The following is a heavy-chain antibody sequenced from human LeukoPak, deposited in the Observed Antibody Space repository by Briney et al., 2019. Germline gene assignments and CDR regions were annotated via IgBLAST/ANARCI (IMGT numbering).Heavy chain of an antibody. CDR3: AKDIQLSA. V-gene: IGHV3-23*01. CDR1: GFNFNDAA. D-gene: IGHD5-24*01. Sequence: GGSLRLSCAASGFNFNDAAMTWVRQAPGKGLEWVSLIASSGRNTYYTDSVRGRFTISRDNSKKTLSPQMNSLRGEDTAIYYCAKDIQLSAWGLGTMVTVSS. J-gene: IGHJ3*01. CDR2: IASSGRNT.